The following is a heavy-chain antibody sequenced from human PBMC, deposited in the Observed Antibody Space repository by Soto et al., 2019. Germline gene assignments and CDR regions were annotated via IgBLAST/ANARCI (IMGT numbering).Heavy chain of an antibody. CDR1: GFTFSNYA. CDR2: ISGSGGST. J-gene: IGHJ4*02. V-gene: IGHV3-23*01. D-gene: IGHD3-10*01. Sequence: EVQLLESGGGLVQPGGSLRLSCAASGFTFSNYAMTWVRQSPGKGLEWVSGISGSGGSTSYADSVKGRFTISRDNSKKTLYLQMNSLRAEDTAIYYCAKGAYGSGSYDCWGQGTLVTVSS. CDR3: AKGAYGSGSYDC.